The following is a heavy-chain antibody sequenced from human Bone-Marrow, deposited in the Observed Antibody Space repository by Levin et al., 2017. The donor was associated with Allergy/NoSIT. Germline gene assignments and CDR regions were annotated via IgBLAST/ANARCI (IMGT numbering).Heavy chain of an antibody. V-gene: IGHV1-18*01. Sequence: PGASVKVSCKASGYTFKNYGITWVRQAPGQGLEWMGWINTYNGNTKYARKFQGRVTMTTDTSTRTAYMELTSLKSDDTAVYYCARESDWFDPWGQGTLVTVSS. CDR3: ARESDWFDP. CDR1: GYTFKNYG. J-gene: IGHJ5*02. CDR2: INTYNGNT.